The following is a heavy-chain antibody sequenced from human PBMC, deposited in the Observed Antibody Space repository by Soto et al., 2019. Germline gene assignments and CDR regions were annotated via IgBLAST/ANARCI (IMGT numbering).Heavy chain of an antibody. J-gene: IGHJ4*02. D-gene: IGHD6-13*01. V-gene: IGHV4-59*01. CDR3: ARTAGSWYLRYYFDY. Sequence: PSETLSLTCTVSGDSISSDYWTWIRQPPGQGLEWIGYIYYTGNTNYNPSLKSRVTISVDSSKNQFFMKLSSVTAADTAVYYCARTAGSWYLRYYFDYWGQGALVTVSS. CDR1: GDSISSDY. CDR2: IYYTGNT.